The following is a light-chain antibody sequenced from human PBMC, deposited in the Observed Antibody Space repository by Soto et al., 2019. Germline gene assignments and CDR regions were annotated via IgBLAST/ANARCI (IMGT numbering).Light chain of an antibody. V-gene: IGKV3D-20*02. Sequence: EIVLTQSPGTLSLSPGERATLSCRASQTITSSYLAWYQHKPAQATRLLIYGVSSRANGIPDRFSGSGSETEFTLTINNLEPEDFAAYYCQQRNVWPPITFGQGTRLEIK. CDR2: GVS. J-gene: IGKJ5*01. CDR3: QQRNVWPPIT. CDR1: QTITSSY.